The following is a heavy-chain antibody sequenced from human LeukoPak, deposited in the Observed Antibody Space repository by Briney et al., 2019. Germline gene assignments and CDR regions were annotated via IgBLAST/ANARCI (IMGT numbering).Heavy chain of an antibody. D-gene: IGHD5-12*01. CDR3: ARDHRYAFDN. V-gene: IGHV3-48*04. J-gene: IGHJ4*02. CDR1: GFTFSDYS. CDR2: VGISSGNT. Sequence: GGSLRLSCGASGFTFSDYSMNWVRRAPGKGLEWISYVGISSGNTKYAASVKGRFTISGDSAKNSVFLQMYNLRVEDTAVYYCARDHRYAFDNWGQGTLVTVSS.